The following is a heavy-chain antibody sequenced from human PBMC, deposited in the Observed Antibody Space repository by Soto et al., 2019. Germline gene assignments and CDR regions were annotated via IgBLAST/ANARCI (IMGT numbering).Heavy chain of an antibody. CDR3: ARGRLEWLLLGSPLYYYYGMDV. CDR2: INHSGST. J-gene: IGHJ6*02. CDR1: GGSFSGYY. Sequence: TLSLTCAVYGGSFSGYYWSWIRQPPGKGLEWIGEINHSGSTNYNPSLKSRVTISVDTSKNQFSLKLSSVTAADTAVYYCARGRLEWLLLGSPLYYYYGMDVWGQGTTVTVSS. V-gene: IGHV4-34*01. D-gene: IGHD3-3*01.